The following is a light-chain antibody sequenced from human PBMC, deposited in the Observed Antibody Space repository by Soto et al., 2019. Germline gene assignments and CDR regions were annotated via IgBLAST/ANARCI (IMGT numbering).Light chain of an antibody. CDR2: EVS. V-gene: IGLV2-14*01. CDR1: SGDVGRYNY. J-gene: IGLJ1*01. Sequence: SALTQPASVSGSPGQSIAISCTGTSGDVGRYNYVSWYQQHPGKAPKLMIYEVSNRPSGVSNRFSGSKSGNTSSLTISGLQAYDEADYYCSAYTTSSTTLYVFGTGTKVTVL. CDR3: SAYTTSSTTLYV.